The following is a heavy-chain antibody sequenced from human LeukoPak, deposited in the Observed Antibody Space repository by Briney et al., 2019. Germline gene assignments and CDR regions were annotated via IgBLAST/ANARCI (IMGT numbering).Heavy chain of an antibody. V-gene: IGHV3-9*01. CDR3: AKDLGGSATTV. CDR2: ISWSGDRM. CDR1: GFTFDDHV. D-gene: IGHD2-2*01. Sequence: GRSLRLSCAASGFTFDDHVMHWVRQAPGKGLEWVSSISWSGDRMGYADAVKGRSTISRDNAKNSLFLQMNSLRVEDTALYYCAKDLGGSATTVWGQGTLVTVSS. J-gene: IGHJ4*02.